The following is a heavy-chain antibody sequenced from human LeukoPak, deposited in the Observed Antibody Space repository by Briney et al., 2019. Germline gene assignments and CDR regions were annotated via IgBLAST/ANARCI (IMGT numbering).Heavy chain of an antibody. CDR3: ARLNYDFNNWFDP. CDR2: IYYSGST. V-gene: IGHV4-39*01. D-gene: IGHD3-3*01. J-gene: IGHJ5*02. Sequence: PLETLSLTCTVSGGSISSSSYYWGWIRQPPGKGLEWIGSIYYSGSTYYNPSLKSRVTISVDTSKNQFSLKLSSVTAADTAVYYCARLNYDFNNWFDPWGQGTLVTVSS. CDR1: GGSISSSSYY.